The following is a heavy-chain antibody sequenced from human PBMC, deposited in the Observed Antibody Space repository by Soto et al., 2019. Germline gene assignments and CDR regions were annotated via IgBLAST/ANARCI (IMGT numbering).Heavy chain of an antibody. Sequence: EVQLVESGGGLVEPGGSLRLSCVVSGFTFANARMSWVRQAPGKGLDWVARITTKTERETTDYAAPVKGRFTFSRDDSKSTFYLLMNSLKTEDTGVYYCTSNAAASVGTLAYWGQGTLVAVSS. CDR2: ITTKTERETT. CDR3: TSNAAASVGTLAY. D-gene: IGHD1-26*01. CDR1: GFTFANAR. J-gene: IGHJ4*02. V-gene: IGHV3-15*05.